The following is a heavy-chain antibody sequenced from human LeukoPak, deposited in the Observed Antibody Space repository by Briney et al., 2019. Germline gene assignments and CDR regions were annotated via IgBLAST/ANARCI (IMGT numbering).Heavy chain of an antibody. Sequence: SETLSLTCAVYGGSFSGYYWSWIRQPPGKGLEWIGEINHSGSTNYNPSLKSRVTISVDTSKNQFSLKLSSVTAADTAVYYCARLITSGGVIIRAYYFDYWGQGTLVTVSS. V-gene: IGHV4-34*01. D-gene: IGHD3-16*01. CDR1: GGSFSGYY. CDR2: INHSGST. J-gene: IGHJ4*02. CDR3: ARLITSGGVIIRAYYFDY.